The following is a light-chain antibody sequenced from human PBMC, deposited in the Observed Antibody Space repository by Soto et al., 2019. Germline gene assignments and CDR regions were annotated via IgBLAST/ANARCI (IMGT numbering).Light chain of an antibody. CDR2: DDS. J-gene: IGKJ5*01. Sequence: DIQMTQSPSTLSASVGDRVTITCRASQSLNNDLAWYQQKPGKAPNLLIYDDSTLERGVPSRLSGTGSGTEFTLAINSLQPDDFATYYCQQYQRPSINFGQGTRPEIK. CDR1: QSLNND. CDR3: QQYQRPSIN. V-gene: IGKV1-5*01.